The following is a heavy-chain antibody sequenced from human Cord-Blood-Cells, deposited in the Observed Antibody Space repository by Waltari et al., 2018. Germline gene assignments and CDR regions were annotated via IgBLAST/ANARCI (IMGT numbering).Heavy chain of an antibody. J-gene: IGHJ6*03. D-gene: IGHD3-10*02. CDR2: SYYSVST. Sequence: QLLVQVSGVGVVQPTDIHASTCPHSGGSIISSMDYCGRICPSQVNELLLIWRSYYSVSTYYNPSLKSLVTISLDTSKNQFSLKLSSVTAADTAVYYCARHATLFGELPAFYYYYYYMDVWGKGTTVTVAS. CDR1: GGSIISSMDY. V-gene: IGHV4-39*01. CDR3: ARHATLFGELPAFYYYYYYMDV.